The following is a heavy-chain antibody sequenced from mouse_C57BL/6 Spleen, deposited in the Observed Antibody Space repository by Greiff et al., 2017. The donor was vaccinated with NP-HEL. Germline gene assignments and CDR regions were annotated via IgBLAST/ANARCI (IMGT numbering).Heavy chain of an antibody. CDR2: IRLKSDNYAT. J-gene: IGHJ1*03. V-gene: IGHV6-3*01. D-gene: IGHD1-1*01. Sequence: EVQRVESGGGLVQPGGSMKLSCVASGFTFSNYWMNWVRQSPEKGLEWVAQIRLKSDNYATHYAESVKGRFTISRDDSKSSVYLQMNNLRAEDTGIYYCTGWYGSSYWYVDVWGTGTTVTVSS. CDR3: TGWYGSSYWYVDV. CDR1: GFTFSNYW.